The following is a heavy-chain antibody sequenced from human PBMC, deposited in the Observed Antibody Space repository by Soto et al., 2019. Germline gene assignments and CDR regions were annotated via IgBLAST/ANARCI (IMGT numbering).Heavy chain of an antibody. D-gene: IGHD5-12*01. CDR3: ARVCRDGYNYGWFDP. J-gene: IGHJ5*02. Sequence: QVQLQESGPGLVKPSQTLSLTCTVSGGSISSGDYYWSWIRQPPGKGLEWIGYIYYSGSTYYNPSLKSRVTISVDTSKNQFSLKLSSVTAADTAVYYCARVCRDGYNYGWFDPWGQGTLVTVSS. CDR1: GGSISSGDYY. V-gene: IGHV4-30-4*01. CDR2: IYYSGST.